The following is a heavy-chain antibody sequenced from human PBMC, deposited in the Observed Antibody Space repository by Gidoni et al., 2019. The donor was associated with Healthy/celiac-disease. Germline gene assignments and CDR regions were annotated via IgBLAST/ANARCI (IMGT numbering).Heavy chain of an antibody. CDR1: GFTFSSYA. CDR3: ARDGNLYSSSWYYFDY. D-gene: IGHD6-13*01. V-gene: IGHV3-30-3*01. J-gene: IGHJ4*02. Sequence: QVQLVESGGGVVQPGRSLRLSCAASGFTFSSYAMHWVRQAPGKGLEWVAVISYDGSNKYYADSVKGRFTISRDNSKNTLYLQMNSLRAEDTAVYYCARDGNLYSSSWYYFDYWGQGTLVTVSS. CDR2: ISYDGSNK.